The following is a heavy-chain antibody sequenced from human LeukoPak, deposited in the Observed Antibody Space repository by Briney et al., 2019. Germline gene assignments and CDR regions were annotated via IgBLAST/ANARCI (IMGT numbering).Heavy chain of an antibody. Sequence: PSQTLSLTCTVSGGSISSGGYYWSWIRQHPGKGLEWIGYIYYSGSTYYNPSLKSRVTISVDTSKNQFSLKLSSVTAADTAVYYCARTTTLIVVAPAFDYWGQGTLVTVSS. V-gene: IGHV4-31*03. CDR2: IYYSGST. J-gene: IGHJ4*02. D-gene: IGHD3-22*01. CDR3: ARTTTLIVVAPAFDY. CDR1: GGSISSGGYY.